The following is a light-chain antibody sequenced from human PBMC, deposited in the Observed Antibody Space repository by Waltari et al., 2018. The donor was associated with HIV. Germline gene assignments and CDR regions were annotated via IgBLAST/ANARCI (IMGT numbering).Light chain of an antibody. CDR1: QGVNSN. Sequence: EVVMTQSPATLSASPGERPTLSCRASQGVNSNLAWYQQRPGQAPKLLIYGVSTRATGVPARFSGSGSGTDFTLTISSLQSEDFAVYYCQQCNNWPLTFGGGTKVEIK. V-gene: IGKV3-15*01. CDR2: GVS. CDR3: QQCNNWPLT. J-gene: IGKJ4*01.